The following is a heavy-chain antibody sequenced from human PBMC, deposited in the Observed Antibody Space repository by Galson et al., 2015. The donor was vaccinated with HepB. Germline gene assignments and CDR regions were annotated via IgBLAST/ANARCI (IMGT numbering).Heavy chain of an antibody. CDR1: GYTFTGYY. CDR3: ARDGYSSGWYGGALDP. Sequence: SVKVSCKASGYTFTGYYLHWVRQAPGQGLEWMGRINPNSGGTNYAQKFQGRVTMTRDTSITTVYMELSRLTSDDTAVYYRARDGYSSGWYGGALDPWGQGTLVTVSS. V-gene: IGHV1-2*06. CDR2: INPNSGGT. J-gene: IGHJ5*02. D-gene: IGHD6-19*01.